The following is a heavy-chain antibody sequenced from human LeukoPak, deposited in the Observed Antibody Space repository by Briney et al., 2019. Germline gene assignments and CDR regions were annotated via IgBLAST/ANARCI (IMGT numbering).Heavy chain of an antibody. CDR3: ARSEAVAGTINY. CDR1: GYSFTSYW. CDR2: IDPSDSYT. J-gene: IGHJ4*02. Sequence: GESLKISCKGSGYSFTSYWISWVRQMPGKGLEWMGKIDPSDSYTNYSPSFQGHVTISADKSISTAYLQWSSLKASDTAMYYCARSEAVAGTINYWGQGTLVTVSS. V-gene: IGHV5-10-1*01. D-gene: IGHD6-19*01.